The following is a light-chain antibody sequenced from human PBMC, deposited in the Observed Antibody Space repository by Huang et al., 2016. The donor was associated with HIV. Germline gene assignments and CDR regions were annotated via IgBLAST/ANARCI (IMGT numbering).Light chain of an antibody. V-gene: IGKV3-11*01. CDR2: DTS. Sequence: IVLTQSPATLAWYPGERVTLSCRASKSVGNYIAWYQQHPGQFPKLLIYDTSKRATGTPVRFSGSGSGTDFTLTISSLESEDFAVYYCQQRSSGVTFGGGTKVQVK. CDR3: QQRSSGVT. CDR1: KSVGNY. J-gene: IGKJ4*01.